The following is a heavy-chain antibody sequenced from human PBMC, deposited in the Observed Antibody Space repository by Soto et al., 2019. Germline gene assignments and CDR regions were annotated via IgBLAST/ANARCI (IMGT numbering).Heavy chain of an antibody. J-gene: IGHJ6*02. CDR3: ASSQSYSIYYYFGMDV. D-gene: IGHD6-13*01. Sequence: SETLYLTCTVSGGSISSGGYYWSWIRQHPGKGLEWIGYIYYSGSTYYNPSLKSRVTISVDTSKNQFSLKLSSVTAADTAVYYCASSQSYSIYYYFGMDVWGQGTTVTVSS. CDR1: GGSISSGGYY. CDR2: IYYSGST. V-gene: IGHV4-31*03.